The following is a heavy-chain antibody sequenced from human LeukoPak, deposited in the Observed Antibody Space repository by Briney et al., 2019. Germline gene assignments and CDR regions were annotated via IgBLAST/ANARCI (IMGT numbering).Heavy chain of an antibody. CDR3: ARDAAFGPMDY. CDR2: IYYSGST. J-gene: IGHJ4*02. Sequence: SQTLSLTCTVSGGSISSADYYWSWIRQPPGKGLEWIGYIYYSGSTYYNSSLESRFTISVDTSKNLFFLKLSSVTAADTAVYYCARDAAFGPMDYWGQGTLVTVSS. V-gene: IGHV4-30-4*01. CDR1: GGSISSADYY. D-gene: IGHD3-10*01.